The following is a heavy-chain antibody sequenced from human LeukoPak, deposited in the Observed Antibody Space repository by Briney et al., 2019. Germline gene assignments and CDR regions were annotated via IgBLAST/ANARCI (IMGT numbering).Heavy chain of an antibody. V-gene: IGHV4-34*01. CDR3: ARGRDAAYDYVWGSYRSPFGY. CDR2: INHSGST. D-gene: IGHD3-16*02. CDR1: GGSFSGYY. Sequence: PSETLSPTCAVYGGSFSGYYWSWIRQPPGKGLEWIGEINHSGSTNYNPSLKSRVTISVDTSKNQFSLKLSSVTAADTAVYYCARGRDAAYDYVWGSYRSPFGYWGQGTLVTVSS. J-gene: IGHJ4*02.